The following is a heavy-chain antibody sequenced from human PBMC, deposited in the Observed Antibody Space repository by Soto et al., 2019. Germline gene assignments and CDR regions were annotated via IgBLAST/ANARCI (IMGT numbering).Heavy chain of an antibody. V-gene: IGHV1-18*04. CDR1: GYTFTKYG. D-gene: IGHD3-9*01. Sequence: ASVKVSCKTSGYTFTKYGISWVRQSPGQGLEWIGWVSPYNANTNHAQKFQGRVTMTTDNAKNSLYLQMNSLRAEDTALYYCARDLIILTGYYSGAFDIWGQGTMVTVSS. CDR2: VSPYNANT. CDR3: ARDLIILTGYYSGAFDI. J-gene: IGHJ3*02.